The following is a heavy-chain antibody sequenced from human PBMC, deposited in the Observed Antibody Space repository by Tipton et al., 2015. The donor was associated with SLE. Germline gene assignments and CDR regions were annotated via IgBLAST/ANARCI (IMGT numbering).Heavy chain of an antibody. J-gene: IGHJ3*02. D-gene: IGHD1-26*01. V-gene: IGHV4-59*08. Sequence: TLSLTCTVSNGSISSYYWSWIRQPPGKGLDWLGFVYYSGSTNYYPSLKSRVTISVDTSKNQFSLKLTSVTAADTAVYYCARHQAYSGSSPFDIWGQGTMVTVSS. CDR3: ARHQAYSGSSPFDI. CDR1: NGSISSYY. CDR2: VYYSGST.